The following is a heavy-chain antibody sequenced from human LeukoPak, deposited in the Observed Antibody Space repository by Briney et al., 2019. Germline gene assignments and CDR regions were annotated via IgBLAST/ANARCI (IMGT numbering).Heavy chain of an antibody. CDR2: ISYDGSDE. CDR3: AKDLTHCSGGTCYSPDY. CDR1: GFTFSSYG. D-gene: IGHD2-15*01. Sequence: PGGSLRLSCAASGFTFSSYGMHWVRQAPGKGLEWVSVISYDGSDEYYEDSVKGRFTISRDNSKNTLNLQMNSLRAEDTAVYYCAKDLTHCSGGTCYSPDYWGQGTLVTFSS. J-gene: IGHJ4*02. V-gene: IGHV3-30*18.